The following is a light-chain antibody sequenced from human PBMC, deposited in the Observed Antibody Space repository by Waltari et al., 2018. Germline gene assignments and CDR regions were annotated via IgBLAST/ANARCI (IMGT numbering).Light chain of an antibody. CDR2: EVN. Sequence: QSALTQPPSASGSPGQSVTISCTGTSSDVGGYNYVSWYQQHPGKAPKLIISEVNKRPSGVPDRFSGSNSGNTAPLTVAGLQAYDEADYYCSSYSGSNNLGVFGGGTKLTVL. CDR1: SSDVGGYNY. J-gene: IGLJ2*01. V-gene: IGLV2-8*01. CDR3: SSYSGSNNLGV.